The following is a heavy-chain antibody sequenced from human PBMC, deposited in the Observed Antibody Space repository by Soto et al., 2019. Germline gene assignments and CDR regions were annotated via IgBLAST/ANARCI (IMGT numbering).Heavy chain of an antibody. Sequence: SVKVSCKASGGTFSSYAISWVRQAPGQGLEWMGGIIPIFGTANYAQKFQGRVTITADESTSTAHMELSSLRSEDTAVYYCAREGSVTGTNNWFDPWGQGTLVTVSS. CDR2: IIPIFGTA. J-gene: IGHJ5*02. V-gene: IGHV1-69*13. CDR1: GGTFSSYA. D-gene: IGHD1-7*01. CDR3: AREGSVTGTNNWFDP.